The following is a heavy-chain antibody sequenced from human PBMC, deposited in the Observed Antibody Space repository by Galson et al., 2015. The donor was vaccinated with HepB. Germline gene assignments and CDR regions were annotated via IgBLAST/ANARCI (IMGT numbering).Heavy chain of an antibody. Sequence: SLRLSCAASGLIFSNFPMSWVRQAPGKGLEWVSTISASGGTTYYADSVKGRFTISRDNSKNTLYLQMSSLRAEDTVVYYCAKGLSRITSLHAFDIWGQGTVVTVSS. D-gene: IGHD3-16*01. CDR2: ISASGGTT. CDR3: AKGLSRITSLHAFDI. J-gene: IGHJ3*02. V-gene: IGHV3-23*01. CDR1: GLIFSNFP.